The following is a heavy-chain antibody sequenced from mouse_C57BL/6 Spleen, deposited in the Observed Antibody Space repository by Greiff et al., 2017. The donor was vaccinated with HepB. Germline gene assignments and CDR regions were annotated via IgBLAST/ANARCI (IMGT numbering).Heavy chain of an antibody. CDR1: GYSFTGYY. J-gene: IGHJ1*03. V-gene: IGHV1-42*01. D-gene: IGHD2-1*01. CDR3: ASYYGNSPWYFDV. Sequence: EVQLQQSGPELVKPGASVKISCKASGYSFTGYYMNWVKQSPEKSLEWIGEINPSTGGTTYNQKFKAKATLTVDKSSSTAYMQLKSLTSEDSAVYYCASYYGNSPWYFDVWGTGTTVTVSS. CDR2: INPSTGGT.